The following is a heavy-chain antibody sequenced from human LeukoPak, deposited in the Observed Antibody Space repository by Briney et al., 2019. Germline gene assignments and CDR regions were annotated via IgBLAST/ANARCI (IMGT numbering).Heavy chain of an antibody. J-gene: IGHJ4*02. CDR3: ARGVGVPVLYYFDY. Sequence: SETLSLTCTVSGGSISSYYWSWIRQPPGKGLEWIGYIYYSGSTNYNPSLKSRVTISVDTSKNQFTLKLSSVTAADTAVYYCARGVGVPVLYYFDYWGQGTLVTVSS. CDR1: GGSISSYY. D-gene: IGHD1-1*01. V-gene: IGHV4-59*01. CDR2: IYYSGST.